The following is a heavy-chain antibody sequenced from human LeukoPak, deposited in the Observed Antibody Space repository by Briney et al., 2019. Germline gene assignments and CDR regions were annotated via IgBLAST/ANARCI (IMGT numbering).Heavy chain of an antibody. D-gene: IGHD6-13*01. CDR1: GYSFISYW. CDR3: ARQQLVQGDAFDI. Sequence: GESLKISCKGSGYSFISYWIGWVRQMPGKGLEWMGIIYPGDSDTRYSPSFQGQVTISTDRSISTAYLQWSSLKASDTAMYYCARQQLVQGDAFDIWGQGTMVTVSS. J-gene: IGHJ3*02. CDR2: IYPGDSDT. V-gene: IGHV5-51*01.